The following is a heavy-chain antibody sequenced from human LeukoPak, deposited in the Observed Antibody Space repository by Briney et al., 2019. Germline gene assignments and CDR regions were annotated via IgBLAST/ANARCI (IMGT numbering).Heavy chain of an antibody. CDR3: ARSRPRVLRFLEWLLPVDY. Sequence: GGSLRLSCAASGFTFSSYAMSWVRQAPGKGLEWVSAISGSGGSTYYADSVKGRFTISRDNSKNTLYLQMNSLRAEDTAVYYCARSRPRVLRFLEWLLPVDYWGQGTLVTVSS. CDR2: ISGSGGST. J-gene: IGHJ4*02. D-gene: IGHD3-3*01. V-gene: IGHV3-23*01. CDR1: GFTFSSYA.